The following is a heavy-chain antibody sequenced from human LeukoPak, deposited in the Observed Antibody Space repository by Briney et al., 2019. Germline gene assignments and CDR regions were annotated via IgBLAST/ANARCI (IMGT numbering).Heavy chain of an antibody. CDR2: ISYDGSNK. Sequence: GGSLRLSCAASGFTFSSYGMHWVRQAPGKGLEWVAVISYDGSNKYYADTVKGRFTISRDNSKNTLYLQMNSLRAEDTAVYYCAKSHYHGSGSPLDPWGQGTLVTVSS. CDR1: GFTFSSYG. D-gene: IGHD3-10*01. J-gene: IGHJ5*02. V-gene: IGHV3-30*18. CDR3: AKSHYHGSGSPLDP.